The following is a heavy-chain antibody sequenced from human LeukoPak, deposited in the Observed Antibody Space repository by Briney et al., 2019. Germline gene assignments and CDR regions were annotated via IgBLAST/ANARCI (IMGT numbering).Heavy chain of an antibody. V-gene: IGHV1-8*01. CDR1: GYTFTSYD. Sequence: WASVKDSRKASGYTFTSYDINRVGQATGQGVEGMGWMNANSGNKGYAQKFQGRVTMTRNTYISTPYMDLSSLRSEDTAMYFCAILYYDSSGYYFMDYRGQGTLVTVSS. D-gene: IGHD3-22*01. CDR2: MNANSGNK. CDR3: AILYYDSSGYYFMDY. J-gene: IGHJ4*02.